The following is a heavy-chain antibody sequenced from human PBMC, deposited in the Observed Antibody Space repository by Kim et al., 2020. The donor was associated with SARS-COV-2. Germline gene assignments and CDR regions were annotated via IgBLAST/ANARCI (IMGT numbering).Heavy chain of an antibody. CDR2: ISGSGDST. V-gene: IGHV3-23*01. Sequence: GGSLRLSCVASGFTFSSYAMSWVRQAPGKGLEWVSTISGSGDSTYYADSVKGRFTISRDNSKNTLYLQMNSLRAEDTAVYHCAKDRGGYSSSFDYWGQGTLVTVSS. CDR1: GFTFSSYA. J-gene: IGHJ4*02. CDR3: AKDRGGYSSSFDY. D-gene: IGHD6-6*01.